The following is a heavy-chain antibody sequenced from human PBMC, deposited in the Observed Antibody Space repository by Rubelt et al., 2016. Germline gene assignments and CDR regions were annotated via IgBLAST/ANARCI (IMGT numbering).Heavy chain of an antibody. CDR2: ISSSSSTI. D-gene: IGHD3-22*01. V-gene: IGHV3-48*01. CDR3: ARDQRITMIVVAGDAFDI. J-gene: IGHJ3*02. Sequence: GRGLEWVSYISSSSSTIYYADSVKGRFTISRDNSKNTLYLQMNSLRAEDTAVYYCARDQRITMIVVAGDAFDIWGQGTMVTVSS.